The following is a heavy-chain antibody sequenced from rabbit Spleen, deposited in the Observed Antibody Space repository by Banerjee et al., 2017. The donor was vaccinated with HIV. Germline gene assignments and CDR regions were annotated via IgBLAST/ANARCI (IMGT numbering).Heavy chain of an antibody. J-gene: IGHJ4*01. D-gene: IGHD1-1*01. CDR1: GVSFSISSY. Sequence: QEQLEESGGDLVKPGASLTLTCTASGVSFSISSYMCWVRQAPGKGLEWISCIAGSSSGFTYSATWAKGRFTCSKTSSTTVTLQMTSLTAADRATYFCARDLVGVIGWNFYLWGPGTLVTVS. CDR3: ARDLVGVIGWNFYL. CDR2: IAGSSSGFT. V-gene: IGHV1S45*01.